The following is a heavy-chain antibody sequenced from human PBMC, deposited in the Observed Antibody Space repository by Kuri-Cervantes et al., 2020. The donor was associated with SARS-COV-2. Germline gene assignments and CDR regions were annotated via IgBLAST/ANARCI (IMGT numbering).Heavy chain of an antibody. J-gene: IGHJ6*02. CDR1: GFTFSDYY. Sequence: GESLKISCAASGFTFSDYYMSWIRQAPGKGLEWVSYISSSGGIYMQYADSVKGRFTISRDNSKNTLYLQMNSLRAEDTAVYYCAKGPYYDFWSGYYTTGLFDYYGMDVWGQGTTVTVSS. CDR2: ISSSGGIYM. CDR3: AKGPYYDFWSGYYTTGLFDYYGMDV. D-gene: IGHD3-3*01. V-gene: IGHV3-11*01.